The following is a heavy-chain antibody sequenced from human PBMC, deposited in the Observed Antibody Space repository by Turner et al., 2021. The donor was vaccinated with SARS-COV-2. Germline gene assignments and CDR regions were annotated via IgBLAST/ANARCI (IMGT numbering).Heavy chain of an antibody. J-gene: IGHJ4*02. Sequence: QVQLQESGPGLVKPSETLSLTFTVSGGSISSYYWSWIRQPPGKGLEWIGYIYYSGSTNYNPSLKSRVTISVDTSKNQFSLKLSSVTAADTAVYYCASYYYDSSGYDYAFDYWGQGTLVTVSS. CDR1: GGSISSYY. CDR3: ASYYYDSSGYDYAFDY. CDR2: IYYSGST. V-gene: IGHV4-59*01. D-gene: IGHD3-22*01.